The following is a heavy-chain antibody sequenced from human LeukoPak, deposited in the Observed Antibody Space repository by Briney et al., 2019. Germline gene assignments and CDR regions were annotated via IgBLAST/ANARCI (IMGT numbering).Heavy chain of an antibody. CDR1: GGSISSGSYY. CDR3: ASGLSDDYGDYVDY. CDR2: IYTSGST. J-gene: IGHJ4*02. D-gene: IGHD4-17*01. Sequence: SETLSLTCTVSGGSISSGSYYWSWIRQPAGKGLEWIGRIYTSGSTNYNPSLKSRVTISVDTSKNQFSLKLSSVTAADTAVYYCASGLSDDYGDYVDYWGQGTLVTVSS. V-gene: IGHV4-61*02.